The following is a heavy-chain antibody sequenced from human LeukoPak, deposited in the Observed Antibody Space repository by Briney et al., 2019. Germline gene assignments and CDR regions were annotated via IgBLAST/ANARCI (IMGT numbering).Heavy chain of an antibody. V-gene: IGHV4-34*01. Sequence: SETLSLTCAVYGGSFSGYYWSWIRQPPGKGLEWIGEINHSGSTNYNPSLKSRATISVDTSKNQFSLKLSSVTAADTAVYYCARLVRPPRTMVRGVGYMDVWGKGTTVTVSS. CDR2: INHSGST. CDR3: ARLVRPPRTMVRGVGYMDV. J-gene: IGHJ6*03. CDR1: GGSFSGYY. D-gene: IGHD3-10*01.